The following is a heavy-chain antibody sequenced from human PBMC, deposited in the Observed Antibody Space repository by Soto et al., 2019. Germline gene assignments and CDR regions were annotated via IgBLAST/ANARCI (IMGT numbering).Heavy chain of an antibody. V-gene: IGHV3-48*01. CDR3: VREWDFYYDY. J-gene: IGHJ4*02. CDR1: GFTFSTYN. Sequence: EVQLVESGGALVQPGGSLRLSCAASGFTFSTYNMNWVRQAPGKGLEWISFLTGSGFTKYYADSVKGRFSISRDNARNSLYLQMDSLRAEDTAVCFCVREWDFYYDYWGQGTLVTVSS. CDR2: LTGSGFTK. D-gene: IGHD1-26*01.